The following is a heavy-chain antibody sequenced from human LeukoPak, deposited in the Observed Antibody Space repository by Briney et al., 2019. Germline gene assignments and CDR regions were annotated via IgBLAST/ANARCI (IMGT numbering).Heavy chain of an antibody. D-gene: IGHD6-19*01. CDR2: IYYSGST. CDR3: ARVDSSGWYRRAFDI. CDR1: GGSISSYY. J-gene: IGHJ3*02. Sequence: KPSETLSLTCSVSGGSISSYYWSWIRQPPGKGLEWIGYIYYSGSTNYNPSLKSRVTISVDTSKNQFSLKLSSVTAADTAVYYCARVDSSGWYRRAFDIWGQGTMVTVSS. V-gene: IGHV4-59*01.